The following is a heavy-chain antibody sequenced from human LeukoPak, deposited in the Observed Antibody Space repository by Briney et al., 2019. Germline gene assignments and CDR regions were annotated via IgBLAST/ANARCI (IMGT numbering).Heavy chain of an antibody. D-gene: IGHD6-19*01. V-gene: IGHV4-59*01. J-gene: IGHJ3*02. CDR3: ARVRRYTSRPDAFDI. Sequence: PSETLSLTCTVSGGSISSYYWSWIRQPPGKGLEWIGFIHYSESTNYNPSLKSRVTISVDTSKSQFSLQLTSVTAADTAVYYCARVRRYTSRPDAFDIWGQGTVGTVSS. CDR2: IHYSEST. CDR1: GGSISSYY.